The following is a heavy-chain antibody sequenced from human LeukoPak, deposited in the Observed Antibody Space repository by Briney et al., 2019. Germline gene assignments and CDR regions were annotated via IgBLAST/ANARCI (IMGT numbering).Heavy chain of an antibody. Sequence: GGSLRLSCAASGFTVSSNYMSWVRQAPGKGLEWVSVIYSGGSTYYADSVKDRFTISRDNSKNTLYLQMNSLRAEDTAVYYCARDLGLLWFGEFGYWGQGTLVTVSS. D-gene: IGHD3-10*01. CDR3: ARDLGLLWFGEFGY. CDR2: IYSGGST. CDR1: GFTVSSNY. J-gene: IGHJ4*02. V-gene: IGHV3-53*01.